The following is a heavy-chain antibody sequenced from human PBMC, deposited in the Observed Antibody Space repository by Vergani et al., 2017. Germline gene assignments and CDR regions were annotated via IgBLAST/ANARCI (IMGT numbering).Heavy chain of an antibody. CDR1: GFSFRNAW. CDR3: TTDPLYCGDGSCYWLRDHHYYGMDV. Sequence: EVQLVESGGGLVRPGGSLRFSCAASGFSFRNAWMNWVRRTPGKGLEWVGRIKSTFDRGTTDYAAAVKGRFTISRDDSKNTLFLQMNGLKTEDIGVYYCTTDPLYCGDGSCYWLRDHHYYGMDVWGQGTTVTVSS. CDR2: IKSTFDRGTT. V-gene: IGHV3-15*07. D-gene: IGHD2-21*01. J-gene: IGHJ6*02.